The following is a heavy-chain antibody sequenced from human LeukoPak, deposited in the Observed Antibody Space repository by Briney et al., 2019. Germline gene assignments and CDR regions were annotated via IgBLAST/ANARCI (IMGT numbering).Heavy chain of an antibody. CDR1: GFTFDDYG. CDR2: INWNGGST. CDR3: ANARTSSSSTPPFDY. V-gene: IGHV3-20*01. Sequence: GGSLRLSCAASGFTFDDYGMSWVRQAPGKGLEWVCGINWNGGSTGYADSVKGRFTISRDNAKNSLYLQMNSLRAEDTALYHCANARTSSSSTPPFDYWGQGTLVTVSS. D-gene: IGHD6-6*01. J-gene: IGHJ4*02.